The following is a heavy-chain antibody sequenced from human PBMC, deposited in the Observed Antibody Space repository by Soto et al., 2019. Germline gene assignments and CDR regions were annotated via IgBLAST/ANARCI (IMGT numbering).Heavy chain of an antibody. D-gene: IGHD3-10*01. CDR2: ISAYNGNT. CDR1: GYTFTRSG. V-gene: IGHV1-18*01. J-gene: IGHJ5*02. Sequence: ASVKVSCKASGYTFTRSGISWVRQAPGQGLEWMGWISAYNGNTNYAQKLQGRVTMTTDTSTSTAYMELRSLRSDDTAVYYCARDYGSGSLKGWFDPWGQGTLVTVSS. CDR3: ARDYGSGSLKGWFDP.